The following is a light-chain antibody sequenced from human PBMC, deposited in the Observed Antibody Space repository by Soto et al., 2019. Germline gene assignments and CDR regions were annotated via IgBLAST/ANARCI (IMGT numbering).Light chain of an antibody. V-gene: IGLV2-14*03. CDR3: GSYTSSNTDV. CDR2: DDS. CDR1: TSYIGGYTY. J-gene: IGLJ1*01. Sequence: QSALTQPASVSGSPGQSITIACSGITSYIGGYTYVSWYQQFPGKAPKLIIYDDSDRPSGVSNRFSGSKSGNAASLTISRLQPEDEADYYCGSYTSSNTDVFGTGTKLTVL.